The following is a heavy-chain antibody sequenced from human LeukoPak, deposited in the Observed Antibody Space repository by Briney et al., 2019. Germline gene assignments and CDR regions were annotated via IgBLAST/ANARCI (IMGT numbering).Heavy chain of an antibody. Sequence: GRSLRLSGEASGVSFDDYARRWVRQATGKGLEWVSGTSWNSGSIGYADSVKGRFTISRDNAKNSLYLQMSSLRPEDTALYYCAKDISYYDSSGYSHWGQGTLVTVSS. D-gene: IGHD3-22*01. CDR3: AKDISYYDSSGYSH. CDR2: TSWNSGSI. CDR1: GVSFDDYA. J-gene: IGHJ4*02. V-gene: IGHV3-9*01.